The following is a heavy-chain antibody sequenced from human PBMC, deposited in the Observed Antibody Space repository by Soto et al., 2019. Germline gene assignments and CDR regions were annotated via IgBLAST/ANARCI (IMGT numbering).Heavy chain of an antibody. V-gene: IGHV3-30*18. Sequence: QVQLVESGGGVVQPGRSLRLSCAASGFTFSSYGMHWVRQAPGKGLEWVAVISYDGSNKYYADSVKGRFTISRDNSKNTLYLQMNSLRAEETAVYYCANSGMDVWGQGTTVTVSS. CDR2: ISYDGSNK. J-gene: IGHJ6*02. CDR1: GFTFSSYG. CDR3: ANSGMDV.